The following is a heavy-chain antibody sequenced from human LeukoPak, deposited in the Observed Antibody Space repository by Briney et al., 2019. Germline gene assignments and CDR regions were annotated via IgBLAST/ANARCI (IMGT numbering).Heavy chain of an antibody. D-gene: IGHD3-10*01. V-gene: IGHV3-15*01. CDR1: GFTLSNAW. J-gene: IGHJ4*02. CDR2: IKSKTDGGTT. CDR3: TARNFYDSGSYFDY. Sequence: PGGSLRLSCSASGFTLSNAWMSWVRQAPGKELEWVGRIKSKTDGGTTDYPTPVKGRFTISRDDSKNTLYLQMNSLKTEDTAVYYCTARNFYDSGSYFDYWGQGTLVTVSS.